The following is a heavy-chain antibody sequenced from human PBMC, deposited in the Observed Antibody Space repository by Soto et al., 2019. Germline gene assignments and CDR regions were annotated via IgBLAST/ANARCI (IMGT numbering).Heavy chain of an antibody. D-gene: IGHD6-25*01. J-gene: IGHJ1*01. CDR2: ISGSTDRT. V-gene: IGHV3-23*01. CDR1: GFTFNNYG. Sequence: GGSLRLSCAASGFTFNNYGMSWVRQAPGKGLEWVSAISGSTDRTYYADSVKGRFTISRDNSKDTLYLQMNTLRAEDTAEYYCAKGLGPYAIAPAYWGQGILVTVSS. CDR3: AKGLGPYAIAPAY.